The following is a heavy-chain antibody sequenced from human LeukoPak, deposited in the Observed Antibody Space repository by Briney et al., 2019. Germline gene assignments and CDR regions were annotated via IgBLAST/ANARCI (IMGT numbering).Heavy chain of an antibody. Sequence: GGSLRLSCAACGFTFSSYAMNWVRQAPGKGLEWVSLITGRSPATYYTDSVKGRFTISRDNSRNTLYLQINNLRAEDTALYYCAKARCSNSDCYMPDWWGQGALVTVSS. CDR3: AKARCSNSDCYMPDW. CDR2: ITGRSPAT. CDR1: GFTFSSYA. D-gene: IGHD2-2*02. J-gene: IGHJ4*02. V-gene: IGHV3-23*01.